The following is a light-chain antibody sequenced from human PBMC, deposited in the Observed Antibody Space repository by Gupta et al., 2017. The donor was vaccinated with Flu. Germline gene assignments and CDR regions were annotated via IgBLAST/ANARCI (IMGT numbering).Light chain of an antibody. CDR2: STN. V-gene: IGLV8-61*01. Sequence: QTVVTQEPSFSVSPGGTVTLTCGLSSGSVSTSYYPSWYQQTPGQAPRTLIYSTNTRSSGVPDRFSGSILGNKAALTITGAQADDESYYYCVLYMGSGTCVFGGGTQLTVL. CDR3: VLYMGSGTCV. CDR1: SGSVSTSYY. J-gene: IGLJ3*02.